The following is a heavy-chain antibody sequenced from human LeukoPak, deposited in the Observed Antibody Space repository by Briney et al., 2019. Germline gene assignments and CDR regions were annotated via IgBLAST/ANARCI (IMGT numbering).Heavy chain of an antibody. CDR2: ISAYNGNT. D-gene: IGHD4-17*01. Sequence: ASVKVSCKASGYTFTSYGISWVRQAPGRGLEWMGWISAYNGNTNYAQKLQGRVTMTTDTSTSTAYMELRSLRSDDTAVYYCASSKATVTTLQFDYWGQGTLVTVSS. CDR1: GYTFTSYG. V-gene: IGHV1-18*01. CDR3: ASSKATVTTLQFDY. J-gene: IGHJ4*02.